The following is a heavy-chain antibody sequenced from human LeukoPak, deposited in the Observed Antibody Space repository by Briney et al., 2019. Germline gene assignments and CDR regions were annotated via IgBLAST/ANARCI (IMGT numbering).Heavy chain of an antibody. CDR1: GGSFSGYY. CDR3: AATVTTLYGMDV. J-gene: IGHJ6*02. V-gene: IGHV4-34*01. Sequence: PSETLSLTCAVYGGSFSGYYWSWIRQPPGKGLEWIGEINHSGSTNYNPSLKSRATISVDTSKNQFSLKLSSVTAADTAVYYCAATVTTLYGMDVWSQGTTVTVSS. D-gene: IGHD4-17*01. CDR2: INHSGST.